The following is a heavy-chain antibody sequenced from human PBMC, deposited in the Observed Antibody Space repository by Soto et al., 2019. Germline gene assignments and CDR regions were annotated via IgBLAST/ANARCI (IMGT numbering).Heavy chain of an antibody. CDR2: ISAYNGNT. V-gene: IGHV1-18*04. J-gene: IGHJ5*02. Sequence: ASVKVSCKASGYTFTSYGISWVLQAPGQGLEWMGWISAYNGNTNYAQKLQGRVTMTTDTSTSTAYMELRSLRSDDTAVYYCARDPRRLRFLDHNWFDPWGQGTLVTVSS. CDR3: ARDPRRLRFLDHNWFDP. CDR1: GYTFTSYG. D-gene: IGHD3-3*01.